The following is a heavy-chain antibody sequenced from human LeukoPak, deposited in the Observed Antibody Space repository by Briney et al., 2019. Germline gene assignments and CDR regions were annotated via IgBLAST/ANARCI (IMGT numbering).Heavy chain of an antibody. D-gene: IGHD3-16*01. J-gene: IGHJ4*02. CDR2: ISAYNGAT. CDR1: GYTFTSYG. V-gene: IGHV1-18*01. CDR3: ARDRDYVWGGSGSLFDY. Sequence: ASVKVSCKASGYTFTSYGISWVRQAPGQGLEWMGWISAYNGATNHAHEFQGRVTMTTDTPTTTAYMELSSLRSEDTAVYYCARDRDYVWGGSGSLFDYWGQGTLVTVSS.